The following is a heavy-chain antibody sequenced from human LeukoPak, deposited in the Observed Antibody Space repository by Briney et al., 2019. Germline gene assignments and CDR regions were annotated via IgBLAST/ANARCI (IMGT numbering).Heavy chain of an antibody. D-gene: IGHD4-17*01. V-gene: IGHV4-59*01. Sequence: PETLSLTCTVSGDSIGYYYWSWLRQPPGKGLEWIGYIYYTGSTDYNPSLKSRVTISVDTSKNQFSLKLSSMTAADTAVYYCARGPTVTNDAFDIWGQGTMVTVSS. CDR3: ARGPTVTNDAFDI. CDR2: IYYTGST. CDR1: GDSIGYYY. J-gene: IGHJ3*02.